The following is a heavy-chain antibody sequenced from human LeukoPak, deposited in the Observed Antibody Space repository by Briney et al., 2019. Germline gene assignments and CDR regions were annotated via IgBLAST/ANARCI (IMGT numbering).Heavy chain of an antibody. CDR3: ARDSDVYSNYAINWFDP. V-gene: IGHV3-21*01. D-gene: IGHD4-4*01. Sequence: GGSLRLSCAASGFTFSSYSMNWVRQAPGKGLEWVSSISSSSSYIYYADSVKGRFTISRDNAKNSLYLQMNSLRAEDTAVYYCARDSDVYSNYAINWFDPWGQGTLVTVSS. J-gene: IGHJ5*02. CDR2: ISSSSSYI. CDR1: GFTFSSYS.